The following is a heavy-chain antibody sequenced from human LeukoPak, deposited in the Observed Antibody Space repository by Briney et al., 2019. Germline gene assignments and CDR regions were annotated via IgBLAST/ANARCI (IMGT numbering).Heavy chain of an antibody. CDR3: AKRIYGWYQIDY. CDR1: GFTFSGYA. CDR2: ITGPGEGA. J-gene: IGHJ4*02. D-gene: IGHD2-8*02. V-gene: IGHV3-23*01. Sequence: GGSLRLSCAASGFTFSGYAMSWVRQAPGKGLEWVSAITGPGEGAFYADSVRGRFTISWDNSKNTLYLQMNSLRAEDTAIYYCAKRIYGWYQIDYWGQGTLVTVSS.